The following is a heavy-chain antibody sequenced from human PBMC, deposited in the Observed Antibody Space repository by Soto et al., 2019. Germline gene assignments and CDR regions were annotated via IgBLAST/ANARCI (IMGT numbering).Heavy chain of an antibody. J-gene: IGHJ3*02. CDR2: IIPIFGTA. CDR3: AREDYDSSGKSDAFDI. D-gene: IGHD3-22*01. V-gene: IGHV1-69*06. CDR1: GGTFSNYG. Sequence: QVQLVQSGAEVKKPGSSVKVSCKASGGTFSNYGISWVRQAPGQGLEWMGGIIPIFGTANYAQKFQGRVTITADKSTSTAYMELSSLRSEDTAVYYCAREDYDSSGKSDAFDIWGQGRMVTVSS.